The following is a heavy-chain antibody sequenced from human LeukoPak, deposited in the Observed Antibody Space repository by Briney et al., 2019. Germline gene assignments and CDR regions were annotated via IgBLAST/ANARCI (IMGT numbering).Heavy chain of an antibody. CDR2: IIPIFGTA. J-gene: IGHJ6*03. Sequence: ASVKVSCKASGGTFSSYAISWVRQAPGQGLEWMGGIIPIFGTANYAQKFQGRVTITTDESTSTAYMELSSLRSEDTAVYYCASIAAAGTYYYYYMDVWGKGTTVTVSS. D-gene: IGHD6-13*01. V-gene: IGHV1-69*05. CDR3: ASIAAAGTYYYYYMDV. CDR1: GGTFSSYA.